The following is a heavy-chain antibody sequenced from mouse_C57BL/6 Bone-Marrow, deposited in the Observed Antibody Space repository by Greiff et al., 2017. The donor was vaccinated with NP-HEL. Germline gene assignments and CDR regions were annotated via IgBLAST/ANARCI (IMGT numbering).Heavy chain of an antibody. CDR3: AGYGSSYRFAY. J-gene: IGHJ3*01. CDR2: IYPRSGNT. V-gene: IGHV1-81*01. D-gene: IGHD1-1*01. Sequence: VQLQQSGAELARPGASVKLSCKASGYTFTSYGISWVKQRTGQGLEWIGEIYPRSGNTYYNEKFKGKATLTADKSSSTAYMELRSLTSEDSAVYFCAGYGSSYRFAYWGQGTLVTVSA. CDR1: GYTFTSYG.